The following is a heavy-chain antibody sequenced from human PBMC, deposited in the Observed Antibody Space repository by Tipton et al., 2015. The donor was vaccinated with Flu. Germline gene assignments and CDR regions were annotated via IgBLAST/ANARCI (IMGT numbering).Heavy chain of an antibody. V-gene: IGHV4-61*01. CDR2: IYYSGTT. Sequence: GLVKPSEPLSVSCTVSGGSVNSGFYYWSWIRRPPGKALEWIGYIYYSGTTNYNPSLKSRVTISVDTSKTQLSLKLSSVTAADAAVYYCARDVAAVPAAIRDWGQGTLVTVSS. D-gene: IGHD2-2*01. J-gene: IGHJ4*02. CDR1: GGSVNSGFYY. CDR3: ARDVAAVPAAIRD.